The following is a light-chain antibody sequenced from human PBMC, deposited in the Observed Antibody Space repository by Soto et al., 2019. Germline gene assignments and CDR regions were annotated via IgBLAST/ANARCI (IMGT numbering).Light chain of an antibody. Sequence: DIQMTQSPSSLSASVVGRVTITCLASQTITNYLNWYQQQSGKAPKLLIYATDTLQSGVPSRFSGSGSGTDYTLTISSLQPEDFATYYCQQSYNTPQTFGQGTKGDIK. V-gene: IGKV1-39*01. J-gene: IGKJ1*01. CDR3: QQSYNTPQT. CDR1: QTITNY. CDR2: ATD.